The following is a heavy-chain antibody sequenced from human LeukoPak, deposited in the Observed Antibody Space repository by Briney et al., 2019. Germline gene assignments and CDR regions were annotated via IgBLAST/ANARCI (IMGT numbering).Heavy chain of an antibody. CDR3: VRTLTRGANWLDP. CDR1: GFTFSSYW. V-gene: IGHV3-74*01. D-gene: IGHD4-17*01. Sequence: GGSLRLSCAASGFTFSSYWMHWVRQAPGKGLVWVSRINSDGSITTYADSVKGRFTISRDNAKNTLYLQMNSLRAEDTAVYYCVRTLTRGANWLDPWGQGTLVTVSS. CDR2: INSDGSIT. J-gene: IGHJ5*02.